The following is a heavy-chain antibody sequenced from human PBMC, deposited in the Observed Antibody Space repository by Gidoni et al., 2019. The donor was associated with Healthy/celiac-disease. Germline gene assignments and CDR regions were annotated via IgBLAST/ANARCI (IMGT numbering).Heavy chain of an antibody. CDR2: ISGSGGST. J-gene: IGHJ6*02. Sequence: EVQLVESGGGLVQPGGSLRLSCAASGFTFSSYAMSWVRQGPGKGLDWVSAISGSGGSTYYADSVKGRFTISRDNSKNTLYLQMNSLRAEDTAVYYCAPTAGPMGHYYYYYGMDVWGQGTTVTVSS. D-gene: IGHD6-13*01. V-gene: IGHV3-23*04. CDR1: GFTFSSYA. CDR3: APTAGPMGHYYYYYGMDV.